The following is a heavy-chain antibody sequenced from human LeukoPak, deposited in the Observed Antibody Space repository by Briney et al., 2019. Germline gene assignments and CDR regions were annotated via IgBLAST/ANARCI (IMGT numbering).Heavy chain of an antibody. V-gene: IGHV5-51*01. CDR1: GYTFITYW. Sequence: GESLKISCKGSGYTFITYWIGWVRQMPGKGLEWMGIIYPGDSDTRYSPSFQGQVTISADKSISTAYLQWSSLKASDTAMYYCARVDTAMTNDAFDIWGQGTMVTVSS. CDR2: IYPGDSDT. J-gene: IGHJ3*02. CDR3: ARVDTAMTNDAFDI. D-gene: IGHD5-18*01.